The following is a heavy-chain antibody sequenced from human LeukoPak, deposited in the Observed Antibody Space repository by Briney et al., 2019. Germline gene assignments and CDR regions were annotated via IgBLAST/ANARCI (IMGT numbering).Heavy chain of an antibody. V-gene: IGHV1-69*01. CDR1: GGTFSSYA. CDR2: IIPIFGTA. J-gene: IGHJ4*02. D-gene: IGHD3-22*01. CDR3: ARPDTYYYDSSGYYY. Sequence: SLKASCKASGGTFSSYAISWVRQSPGQGLEWMGGIIPIFGTANYAQKFQGRVTITADESTSTAYMELSSLRSEDTAVYYCARPDTYYYDSSGYYYWGQGTLVTVSS.